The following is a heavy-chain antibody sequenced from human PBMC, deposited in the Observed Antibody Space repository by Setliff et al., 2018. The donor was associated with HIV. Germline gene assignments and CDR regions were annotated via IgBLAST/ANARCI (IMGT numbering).Heavy chain of an antibody. D-gene: IGHD3-16*01. Sequence: ETLSLTCSVSGGFITSHYWSWIRQTPGTGLEWIGQIYHSGYINYNPSLRSRVTLSLDVSSNQFSLKLYSVTPADAGVYFCVRDILMPGSTLYFDLWGRGALVTVSS. CDR2: IYHSGYI. J-gene: IGHJ2*01. CDR1: GGFITSHY. CDR3: VRDILMPGSTLYFDL. V-gene: IGHV4-59*11.